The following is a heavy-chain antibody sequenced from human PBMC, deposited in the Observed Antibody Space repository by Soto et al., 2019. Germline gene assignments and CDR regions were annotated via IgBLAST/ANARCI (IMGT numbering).Heavy chain of an antibody. CDR2: ISFDGNNE. CDR3: AREYALAYPLDY. V-gene: IGHV3-30*03. Sequence: QVQLVESGGGVVQPGRSLRLSCAASGFTFNNYGVHWVRQAPGKGLEWVAFISFDGNNEYYAGSVKGRFTISRDNSKNHLDLQMNSLRADGTAWYFCAREYALAYPLDYWGPGTQVTVSS. J-gene: IGHJ4*02. CDR1: GFTFNNYG.